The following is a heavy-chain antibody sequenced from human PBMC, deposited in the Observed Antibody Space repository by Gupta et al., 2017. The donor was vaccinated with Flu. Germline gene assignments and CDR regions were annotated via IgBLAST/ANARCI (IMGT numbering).Heavy chain of an antibody. CDR2: IGSGGNV. V-gene: IGHV3-48*02. Sequence: EVHLVESGGHLVQPGGSLRLSCAASGFIFSDSHMNWVRQAPGKGLGWVAYIGSGGNVDNADSVKGRFTISRDKAKNSLYLEMNSLRDEDTARYYCVRDHDWAFTNWGQGTLVTVSS. CDR3: VRDHDWAFTN. D-gene: IGHD3-9*01. CDR1: GFIFSDSH. J-gene: IGHJ4*02.